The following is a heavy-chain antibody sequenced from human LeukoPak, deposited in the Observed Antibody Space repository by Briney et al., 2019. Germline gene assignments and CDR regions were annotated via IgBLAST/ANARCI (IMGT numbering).Heavy chain of an antibody. CDR2: INPNSGGT. Sequence: ASVKVSCKASGYTFTCYYMHWVRQAPGQGLEWMGWINPNSGGTNYAQKFQGRVTMTRDTSISTAYMELSRLRSDDTAVYYCARDRYCSSTSCYRWFDPWGQGTLVTVSS. CDR3: ARDRYCSSTSCYRWFDP. J-gene: IGHJ5*02. CDR1: GYTFTCYY. V-gene: IGHV1-2*02. D-gene: IGHD2-2*01.